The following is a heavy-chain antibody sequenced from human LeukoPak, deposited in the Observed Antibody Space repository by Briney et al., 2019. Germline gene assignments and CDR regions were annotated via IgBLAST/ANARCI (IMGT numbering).Heavy chain of an antibody. CDR2: INGDGSST. J-gene: IGHJ5*02. V-gene: IGHV3-74*01. Sequence: GGSLRLSCAASGFTFSSYWMHWVRHAPGKGLVWVSRINGDGSSTTYADSVKGRFTISRDTANNTLYLQMNSLRAVDTAVYFCARVHWNDGLNWFDPWGQGTLVTVSS. CDR1: GFTFSSYW. D-gene: IGHD1-1*01. CDR3: ARVHWNDGLNWFDP.